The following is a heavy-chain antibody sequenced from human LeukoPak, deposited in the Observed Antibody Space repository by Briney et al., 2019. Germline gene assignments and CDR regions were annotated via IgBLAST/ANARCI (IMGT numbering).Heavy chain of an antibody. CDR2: ISSSSSYI. J-gene: IGHJ5*02. D-gene: IGHD6-19*01. CDR3: ARSAVAARGLFDP. CDR1: GFTFSSYS. V-gene: IGHV3-21*01. Sequence: GGSLRLSCAASGFTFSSYSMNWVRQAPGKGLEWVSSISSSSSYIYYADSVKGRFTISRDNAKNSLYLQMNSLRAEDTAVYYCARSAVAARGLFDPWGQGTLVTVSS.